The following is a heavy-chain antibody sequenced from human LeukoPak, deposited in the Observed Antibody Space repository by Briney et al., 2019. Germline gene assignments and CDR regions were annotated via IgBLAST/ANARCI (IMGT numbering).Heavy chain of an antibody. V-gene: IGHV4-59*01. CDR1: GGSISSYY. Sequence: PSETLSLTCTVSGGSISSYYWSWIRQPPGKGLEWTGYIYYSGSTNYNPSLKSRVTISVDTSKNQFSLKLSSVTAADTAVYYCARALYYDSSGLGYWGQGTLVTVSS. D-gene: IGHD3-22*01. J-gene: IGHJ4*02. CDR3: ARALYYDSSGLGY. CDR2: IYYSGST.